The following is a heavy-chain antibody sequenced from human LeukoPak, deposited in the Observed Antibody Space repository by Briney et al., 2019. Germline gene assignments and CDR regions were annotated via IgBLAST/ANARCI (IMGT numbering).Heavy chain of an antibody. D-gene: IGHD3-10*01. Sequence: SETLSLTCTVSGGSISSSSYYWGWIRQPPGKGLEWIGSIYYSGSTNYKPSLKSRVTISVDTSKNQFSLKLSSVTAADTAVYYCARGGYYGSGNDFRFDPWGQGTLVTVSS. CDR1: GGSISSSSYY. CDR3: ARGGYYGSGNDFRFDP. V-gene: IGHV4-39*07. J-gene: IGHJ5*02. CDR2: IYYSGST.